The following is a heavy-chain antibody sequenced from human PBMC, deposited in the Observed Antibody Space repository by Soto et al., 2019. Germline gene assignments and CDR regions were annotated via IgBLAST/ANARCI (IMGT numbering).Heavy chain of an antibody. V-gene: IGHV4-59*01. CDR1: GGSISSDY. Sequence: SETLSLTCTVSGGSISSDYWSWIRQPPGKGLEWIGYIHYSGSTNYNPSLKSRVTISVDTSKTQFSLKLSSVTAADTAVYYCAREGGSSWSLDYWGQGTLVTVSS. CDR2: IHYSGST. D-gene: IGHD6-13*01. J-gene: IGHJ4*02. CDR3: AREGGSSWSLDY.